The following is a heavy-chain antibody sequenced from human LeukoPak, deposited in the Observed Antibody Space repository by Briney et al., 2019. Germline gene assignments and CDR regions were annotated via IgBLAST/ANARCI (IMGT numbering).Heavy chain of an antibody. CDR2: IYYSGST. CDR1: GGSISSGGYY. V-gene: IGHV4-31*03. Sequence: PSETLSLTCTVSGGSISSGGYYWSWIRQHPGKGLEWIGYIYYSGSTYYNPSLKSRVTISVDTSKNQFSLKLSSVTAADTAVYYCARAGPSSSPPMGVYWGQGTLVTVSS. D-gene: IGHD6-6*01. CDR3: ARAGPSSSPPMGVY. J-gene: IGHJ4*02.